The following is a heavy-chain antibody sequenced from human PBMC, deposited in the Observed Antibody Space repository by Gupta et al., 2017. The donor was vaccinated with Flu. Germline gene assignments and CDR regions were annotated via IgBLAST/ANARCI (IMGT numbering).Heavy chain of an antibody. CDR1: GGSIRSSSYY. CDR3: ARRRPYCSSTSCYRRADDAFDI. V-gene: IGHV4-39*01. D-gene: IGHD2-2*01. J-gene: IGHJ3*02. Sequence: QLQLQESGPGLVKPSETLSLTCTVSGGSIRSSSYYWGWIRQPPGKGLEWIGSIYYSGSTYYNPSLKSRVTISVDTSKNQFSLKLSSVTAADTAVYYCARRRPYCSSTSCYRRADDAFDIWGQGTMVTVSS. CDR2: IYYSGST.